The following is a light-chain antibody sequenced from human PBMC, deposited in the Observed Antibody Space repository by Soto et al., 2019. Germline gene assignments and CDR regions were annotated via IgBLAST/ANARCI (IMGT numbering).Light chain of an antibody. CDR3: QQSHSRPLS. J-gene: IGKJ4*01. V-gene: IGKV1-39*01. Sequence: DMQMTQSPSSLSASVGDRVTITCRASQSISSFLNWYQQKPGKAPKVLIYAASSLQSGVPSRFSGSGSGTDFTLTISSLQPEDFATYYCQQSHSRPLSFGGGTKVEIK. CDR1: QSISSF. CDR2: AAS.